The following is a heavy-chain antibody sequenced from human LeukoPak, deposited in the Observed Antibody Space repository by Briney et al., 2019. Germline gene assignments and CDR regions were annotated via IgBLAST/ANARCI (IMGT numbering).Heavy chain of an antibody. CDR3: ARYLDSSDLGAFDI. D-gene: IGHD3-22*01. J-gene: IGHJ3*02. CDR2: VYPGDSDT. Sequence: GESLKISCKGSGYSFTSYWIGWVRQMPGKGLEWVGIVYPGDSDTRYSPSFQGQVTISADKSISTAYLQWSSLKASDTAMYYCARYLDSSDLGAFDIWGQGTMVTVSS. V-gene: IGHV5-51*01. CDR1: GYSFTSYW.